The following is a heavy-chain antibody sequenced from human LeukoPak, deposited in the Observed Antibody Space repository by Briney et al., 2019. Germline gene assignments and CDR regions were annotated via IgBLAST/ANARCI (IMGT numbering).Heavy chain of an antibody. CDR2: ISYDGSNK. CDR1: GFTFSSYA. CDR3: ARASRRDGYNDVGPGAFDI. J-gene: IGHJ3*02. V-gene: IGHV3-30-3*01. D-gene: IGHD5-12*01. Sequence: GRSLRLSCAASGFTFSSYAMHWVRQAPGKGLEWVAVISYDGSNKYYADSVKGRFIISRDNSKNTLYLQMNSLRAEDTAVYYCARASRRDGYNDVGPGAFDIWGQGTMVTVSS.